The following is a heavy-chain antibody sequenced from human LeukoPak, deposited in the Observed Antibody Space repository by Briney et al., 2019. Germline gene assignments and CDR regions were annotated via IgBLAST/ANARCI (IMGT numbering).Heavy chain of an antibody. J-gene: IGHJ4*02. V-gene: IGHV5-51*01. CDR1: GYSFTTYW. CDR2: IYPGDSDT. Sequence: GESLKISSNDGGYSFTTYWIGWVRQMPGKGLEWMGIIYPGDSDTRYSPSFQGKVTISADKSLSTAYLQWSSLKASDTAMYYCARSGRPTDYFDYWGQGTLVTVSS. CDR3: ARSGRPTDYFDY. D-gene: IGHD6-6*01.